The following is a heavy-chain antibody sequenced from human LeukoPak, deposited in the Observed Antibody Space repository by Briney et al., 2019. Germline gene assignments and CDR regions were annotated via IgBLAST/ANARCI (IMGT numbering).Heavy chain of an antibody. CDR1: GFTLNKHW. D-gene: IGHD1-26*01. Sequence: GGSLRLSCAASGFTLNKHWMSWVRQAPGKGLEWVASINQNGNTKHYVDSVKGRFIISRDNAENSVSLQMNSLRAEDTAVYYCARDPDSGSCEDYWGQGTLVTVSS. CDR2: INQNGNTK. V-gene: IGHV3-7*01. J-gene: IGHJ4*02. CDR3: ARDPDSGSCEDY.